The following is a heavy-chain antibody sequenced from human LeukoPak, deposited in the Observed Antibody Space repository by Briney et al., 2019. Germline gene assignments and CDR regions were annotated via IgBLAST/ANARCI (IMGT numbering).Heavy chain of an antibody. CDR2: ISSSSSYI. Sequence: GGSLRLSCAASRFTFSIYSMNGVRQAPGLGLVGCSSISSSSSYIYYADSVKGRFTISRDNAKNSLYLQMNSLSAEDTAVYYCARDSRSWYFDYWGQGTLVPVSS. D-gene: IGHD6-13*01. CDR1: RFTFSIYS. V-gene: IGHV3-21*01. CDR3: ARDSRSWYFDY. J-gene: IGHJ4*02.